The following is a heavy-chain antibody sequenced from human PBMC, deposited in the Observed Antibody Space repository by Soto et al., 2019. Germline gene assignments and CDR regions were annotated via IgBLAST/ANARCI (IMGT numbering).Heavy chain of an antibody. J-gene: IGHJ4*02. CDR2: IYYSGST. CDR1: GDSISSSIHY. V-gene: IGHV4-39*01. D-gene: IGHD6-13*01. CDR3: ASQAAVGTRRGACYFDY. Sequence: QLQLQESGPGLVKPSETLSLTCTVSGDSISSSIHYWGWIRQPPGKGLEWIGTIYYSGSTFYNPSLKSRVTISVDTSKNQFSLRLSSVSAADTAVYYCASQAAVGTRRGACYFDYWGQGTLVTVSS.